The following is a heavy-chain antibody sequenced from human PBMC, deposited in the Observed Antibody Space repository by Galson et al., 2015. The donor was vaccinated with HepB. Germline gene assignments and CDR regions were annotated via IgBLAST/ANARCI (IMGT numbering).Heavy chain of an antibody. CDR1: GYTFTGYY. Sequence: SVKVSCKASGYTFTGYYMHWVRQAPGQGLEWMGRINPNSGGTNYAQKFQGRVTMTRDTSISTAYMELSRLRSDDTAVYYCAREEYVTTTWNWFDPWGQGTLVTVSS. CDR2: INPNSGGT. D-gene: IGHD4-11*01. J-gene: IGHJ5*02. CDR3: AREEYVTTTWNWFDP. V-gene: IGHV1-2*06.